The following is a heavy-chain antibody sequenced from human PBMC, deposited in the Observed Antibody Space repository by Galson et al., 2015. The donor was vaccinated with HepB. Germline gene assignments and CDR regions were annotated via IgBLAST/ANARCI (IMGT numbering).Heavy chain of an antibody. Sequence: CAISGDSVSSNSATWNWIRQSPSRGLEWLGRTYYRSKWYNNYAVSVKSRLTINPDTSKNQFSLQLNSVTPEDTAIYYCARGLLGANDCWGQGTLVTVSS. J-gene: IGHJ4*02. V-gene: IGHV6-1*01. CDR1: GDSVSSNSAT. D-gene: IGHD1-26*01. CDR3: ARGLLGANDC. CDR2: TYYRSKWYN.